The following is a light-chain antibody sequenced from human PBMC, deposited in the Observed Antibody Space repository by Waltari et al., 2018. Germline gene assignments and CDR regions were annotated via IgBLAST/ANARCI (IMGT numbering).Light chain of an antibody. CDR3: CSFAGSSPHVV. CDR1: SSAVGTYNL. CDR2: EST. J-gene: IGLJ2*01. Sequence: QSALTQPASVSGSPGQSITISCTGTSSAVGTYNLVSWYHHHPGKAPKLMIYESTKRPSGVSNRFSGSKSGNTASLTISGLQAEDEADYYCCSFAGSSPHVVLGGGTKLTVL. V-gene: IGLV2-23*01.